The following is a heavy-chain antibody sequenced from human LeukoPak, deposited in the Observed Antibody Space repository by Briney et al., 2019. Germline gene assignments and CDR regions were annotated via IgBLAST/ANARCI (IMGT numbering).Heavy chain of an antibody. V-gene: IGHV3-11*04. CDR2: ISCSGSTI. CDR3: ARSPRYYDSSGFEYFQH. CDR1: GFTFSDYY. J-gene: IGHJ1*01. Sequence: PAGSLRLSCAASGFTFSDYYMSWIRQAPGKGLEWVSSISCSGSTIYYADSVKGRFTISRDNAKNSLYLQMNSLRAEDTAVYYCARSPRYYDSSGFEYFQHWGQGTILPVSS. D-gene: IGHD3-22*01.